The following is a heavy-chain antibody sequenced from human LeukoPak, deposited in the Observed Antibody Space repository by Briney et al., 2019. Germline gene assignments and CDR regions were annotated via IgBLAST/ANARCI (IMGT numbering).Heavy chain of an antibody. J-gene: IGHJ3*02. CDR1: GFSFSSYR. V-gene: IGHV3-74*03. CDR2: IDSFGSSA. Sequence: PGGSLRLSCAASGFSFSSYRMHWVRQAPGKGLVWVSRIDSFGSSATYADSVKGRFTVSRDNAKNTLYLQMNSLRPEDAAVYYCASSTYSGSHWDAFNIWGQGTMVTVSS. CDR3: ASSTYSGSHWDAFNI. D-gene: IGHD1-26*01.